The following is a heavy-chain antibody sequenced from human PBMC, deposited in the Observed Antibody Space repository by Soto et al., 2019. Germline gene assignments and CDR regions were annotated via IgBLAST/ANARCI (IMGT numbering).Heavy chain of an antibody. CDR1: GFTFSSYG. V-gene: IGHV3-23*01. D-gene: IGHD1-26*01. CDR2: ISGSGRST. J-gene: IGHJ5*02. Sequence: GGSLSLSCAASGFTFSSYGMSWVRQAPGKGLEWVSTISGSGRSTYYPDSVKGRLTISRDNSKNTLYLQMNSLRVEDTAVYYCAKGAPLGPTWDNWFDPWGQGTLVTVSS. CDR3: AKGAPLGPTWDNWFDP.